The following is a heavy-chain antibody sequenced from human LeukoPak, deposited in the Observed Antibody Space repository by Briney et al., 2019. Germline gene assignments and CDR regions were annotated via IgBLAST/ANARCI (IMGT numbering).Heavy chain of an antibody. CDR2: IYHSGST. Sequence: PSETLSLTCTVSGGSISSSSYYWGWIRQPPGKGLEWIGSIYHSGSTYYNPSLKSRVTISVDTSKNQFSLKLSSVTAADTAVYYCARDAGMITFGGVIVWGQGTLVTVSS. V-gene: IGHV4-39*07. CDR3: ARDAGMITFGGVIV. CDR1: GGSISSSSYY. J-gene: IGHJ4*02. D-gene: IGHD3-16*02.